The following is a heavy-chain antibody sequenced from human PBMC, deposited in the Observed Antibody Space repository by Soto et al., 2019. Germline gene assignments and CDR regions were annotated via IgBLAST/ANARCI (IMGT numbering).Heavy chain of an antibody. J-gene: IGHJ6*03. Sequence: PGGSLRLSCAASGFTFSSYGMHWVRQAPGKGLEWVAVIWYDGSNKYYADSVKGRSTISRDNSKNTLYLQMNSLRAEDTAVYYCAREDNYCSSTSCYDYYYYMDVWGKGTTVTVSS. V-gene: IGHV3-33*01. CDR1: GFTFSSYG. D-gene: IGHD2-2*01. CDR3: AREDNYCSSTSCYDYYYYMDV. CDR2: IWYDGSNK.